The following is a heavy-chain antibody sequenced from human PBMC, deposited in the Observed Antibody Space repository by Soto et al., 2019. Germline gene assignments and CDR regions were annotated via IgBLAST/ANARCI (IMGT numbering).Heavy chain of an antibody. CDR1: GFTFSNYA. J-gene: IGHJ6*02. V-gene: IGHV3-23*01. D-gene: IGHD3-9*01. CDR2: ISGSGGST. Sequence: VQLLESGGDLVQPGGSLRLSCEASGFTFSNYAMSWVRQAPGKGLEWVSVISGSGGSTNYADSAKGRFTISRDNSMDTLYLQMNSLRAEDTAVYYCARVFYYDILTGKSYNMDVWGQGTTVIFSS. CDR3: ARVFYYDILTGKSYNMDV.